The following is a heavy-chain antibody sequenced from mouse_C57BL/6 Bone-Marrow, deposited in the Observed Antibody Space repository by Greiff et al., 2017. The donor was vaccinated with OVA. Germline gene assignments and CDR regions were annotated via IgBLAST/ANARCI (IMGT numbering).Heavy chain of an antibody. D-gene: IGHD2-1*01. V-gene: IGHV1-69*01. J-gene: IGHJ2*01. Sequence: QVQLKQPGAELVMPGASVKLSCKASGYTFTSYWMHWVKQRPGQGLEWIGEIDPSDSYTNYNQKFKGKSTLTVDKSSSTAYMQLSSLTSEDSAVYYCARSPIYYGNFYFDYWGQGTTLTVSS. CDR2: IDPSDSYT. CDR3: ARSPIYYGNFYFDY. CDR1: GYTFTSYW.